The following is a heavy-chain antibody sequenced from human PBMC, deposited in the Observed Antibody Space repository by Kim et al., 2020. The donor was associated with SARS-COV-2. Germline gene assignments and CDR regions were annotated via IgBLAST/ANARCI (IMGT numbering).Heavy chain of an antibody. CDR3: VDVGYGDYGDY. V-gene: IGHV3-23*01. J-gene: IGHJ4*02. D-gene: IGHD4-17*01. Sequence: GGSLRLSCVVSGFTFRNYAMSWVRQAPGKGLVWVSAISGRGDSTYYADSVKGRFTISRDNSRNTLYLQMNSLRVEDTAVYHCVDVGYGDYGDYWGQGILVTVSS. CDR2: ISGRGDST. CDR1: GFTFRNYA.